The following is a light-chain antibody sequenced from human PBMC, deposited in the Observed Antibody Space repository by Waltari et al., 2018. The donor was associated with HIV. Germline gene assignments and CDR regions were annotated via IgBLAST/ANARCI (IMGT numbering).Light chain of an antibody. CDR3: QSADTGGTRV. V-gene: IGLV3-25*03. Sequence: SFELTQPPSVSVSPRQTARITCSGDALARQYVYWYQQKPGQAPVVVIYKDTERPSGIPERFSGSSSGTTVTLTINGVQAEDEADYYCQSADTGGTRVFGSGTKVTVL. J-gene: IGLJ1*01. CDR1: ALARQY. CDR2: KDT.